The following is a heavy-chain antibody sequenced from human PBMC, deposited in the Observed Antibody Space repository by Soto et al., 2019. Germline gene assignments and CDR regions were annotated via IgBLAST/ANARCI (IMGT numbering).Heavy chain of an antibody. CDR3: AKDRHRSGSPHPFDY. Sequence: GGSLRLSCSASGFTFSSYAMHWVRQAPGKGLEYVSAISSNGGSTYYADSVKGRFTISRDNSKNTLYLQMSSLRAEDTAVYYCAKDRHRSGSPHPFDYWGQGTLVTVSS. CDR1: GFTFSSYA. J-gene: IGHJ4*02. D-gene: IGHD3-22*01. V-gene: IGHV3-64D*06. CDR2: ISSNGGST.